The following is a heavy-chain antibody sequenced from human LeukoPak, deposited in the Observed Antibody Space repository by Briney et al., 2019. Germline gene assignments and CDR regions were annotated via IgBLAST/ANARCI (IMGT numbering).Heavy chain of an antibody. V-gene: IGHV4-34*01. CDR3: ARDGSGSYQFDY. CDR2: INHSGST. D-gene: IGHD3-10*01. J-gene: IGHJ4*02. Sequence: SETLSLTCAVYGGSFNGYYWSWIRQPPGKGLEWIGEINHSGSTNYNPSLKSRVTISVDTSKNQFSLKLSSVTAADTAVYYCARDGSGSYQFDYWGQGTLVTVSS. CDR1: GGSFNGYY.